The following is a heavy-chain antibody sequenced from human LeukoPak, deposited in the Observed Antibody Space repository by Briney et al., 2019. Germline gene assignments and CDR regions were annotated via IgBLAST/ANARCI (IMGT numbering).Heavy chain of an antibody. D-gene: IGHD6-19*01. CDR3: ARAAAETGAFRDNWFDP. Sequence: PGGSLRLSCAASGFTFSTYGMSWVRQAPGKGLEWVSGISGSGGSTDYADSVKGRFTISRDNSKNTVYLQMNSLRAEDTALYYCARAAAETGAFRDNWFDPWGQGTLVTVSS. V-gene: IGHV3-23*01. CDR2: ISGSGGST. J-gene: IGHJ5*02. CDR1: GFTFSTYG.